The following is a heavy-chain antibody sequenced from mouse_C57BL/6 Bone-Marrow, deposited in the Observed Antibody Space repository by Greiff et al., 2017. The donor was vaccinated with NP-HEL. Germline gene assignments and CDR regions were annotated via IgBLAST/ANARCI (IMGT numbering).Heavy chain of an antibody. CDR3: ARSYYYGSSYDWYFDV. V-gene: IGHV1-52*01. Sequence: VQLKQPGAELVRPGSSVKLSCKASGYTFTSYWMHWVKQRPIQGLEWIGNIDPSDSETHYNQKFKDKATLTVDKSSSTAYMQLSSLTSEDSAVYYCARSYYYGSSYDWYFDVWGTGTTVTVSS. CDR1: GYTFTSYW. CDR2: IDPSDSET. D-gene: IGHD1-1*01. J-gene: IGHJ1*03.